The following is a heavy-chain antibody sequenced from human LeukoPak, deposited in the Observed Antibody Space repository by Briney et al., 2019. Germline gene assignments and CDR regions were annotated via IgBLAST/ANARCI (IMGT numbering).Heavy chain of an antibody. D-gene: IGHD2-2*01. CDR1: GYTFTGHY. Sequence: ASVKVSCKASGYTFTGHYMHWVRQAPGQGLEWMGWINPNSGGTNHAQKFQGRVTMTRDTSISTAYMELSRLRSDDTAVYYCARGGDIVVVPAALSWFDPWGQGTLVTVSS. J-gene: IGHJ5*02. CDR3: ARGGDIVVVPAALSWFDP. V-gene: IGHV1-2*02. CDR2: INPNSGGT.